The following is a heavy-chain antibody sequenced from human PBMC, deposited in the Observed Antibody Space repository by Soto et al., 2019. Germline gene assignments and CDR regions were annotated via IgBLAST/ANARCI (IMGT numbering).Heavy chain of an antibody. J-gene: IGHJ6*02. Sequence: PSETLSLTCTVSGGSISSGDYYLGWIRQPPGKGLEWIWYIYYSGSTYYNPSLKSRVTISVDTSKNQFSLKLSSVTAADTAVYYWARAYCGGDCIYYYYRMDVWGQGTTVPVSS. D-gene: IGHD2-21*02. V-gene: IGHV4-30-4*01. CDR1: GGSISSGDYY. CDR2: IYYSGST. CDR3: ARAYCGGDCIYYYYRMDV.